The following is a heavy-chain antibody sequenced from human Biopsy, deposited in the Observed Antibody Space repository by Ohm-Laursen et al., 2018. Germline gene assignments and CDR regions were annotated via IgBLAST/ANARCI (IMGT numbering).Heavy chain of an antibody. Sequence: ASVKVSCKASGYTFTGYHVHWVRQAPGQGLEWMGWINAKTGDTNYAQKFQGRVTMARDTSISTAYVDLSSLRSDDTAVYYCTRGGYYYDSLAYYYWFDPWGQGTLVTVSS. V-gene: IGHV1-2*02. D-gene: IGHD3-22*01. CDR1: GYTFTGYH. CDR2: INAKTGDT. J-gene: IGHJ5*02. CDR3: TRGGYYYDSLAYYYWFDP.